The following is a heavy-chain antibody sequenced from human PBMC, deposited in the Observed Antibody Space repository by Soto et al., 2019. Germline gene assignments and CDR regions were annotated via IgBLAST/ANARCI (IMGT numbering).Heavy chain of an antibody. D-gene: IGHD3-22*01. CDR1: GYTLTELS. V-gene: IGHV1-24*01. CDR2: FDPEDGET. J-gene: IGHJ4*02. CDR3: ATVGYLDVLNFDY. Sequence: ASVKGSCKVSGYTLTELSMHWVRQAPGKGLEWMGGFDPEDGETIYAQKFQGRVTMTEDTSTDTAYMELSSLRSEDTAVYYCATVGYLDVLNFDYWGQGTLVTVSS.